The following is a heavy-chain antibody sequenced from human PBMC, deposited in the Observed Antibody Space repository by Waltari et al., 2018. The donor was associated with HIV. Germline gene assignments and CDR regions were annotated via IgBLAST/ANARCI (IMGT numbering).Heavy chain of an antibody. J-gene: IGHJ5*02. D-gene: IGHD2-2*02. CDR1: GGPISSYY. V-gene: IGHV4-4*07. Sequence: QVQLQESGPGLVKPSETLSLTCTDSGGPISSYYWSWIRLPAGKGLEWIGRIYTSGSTNYNPALKSRVTMSVDTSKNQFSLKLSSVTAADTAVYYCARAYCSSTSCYIPGHWFDPWGQGTLVTVSS. CDR2: IYTSGST. CDR3: ARAYCSSTSCYIPGHWFDP.